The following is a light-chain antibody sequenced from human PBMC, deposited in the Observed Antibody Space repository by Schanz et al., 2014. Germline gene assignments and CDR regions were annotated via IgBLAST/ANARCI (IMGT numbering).Light chain of an antibody. V-gene: IGKV3-15*01. Sequence: EIVLTQSPGSLSLSPGEGVTLSCRASQSIGNNLAWYQQKPGQAPGVLIYGASTRATGIPARFSGSGSGTEFTLTISSLQAEDFAVYYCQQYHNRYTFGQGTKLEIK. J-gene: IGKJ2*01. CDR3: QQYHNRYT. CDR2: GAS. CDR1: QSIGNN.